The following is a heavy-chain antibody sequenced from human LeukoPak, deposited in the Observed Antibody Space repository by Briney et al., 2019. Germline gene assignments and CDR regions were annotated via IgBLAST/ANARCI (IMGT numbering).Heavy chain of an antibody. D-gene: IGHD3-9*01. Sequence: SETLSLTCAVYGGSFSGYYWSWIRQPPGKGLEWIGEINHRGSTYYNPSLKSRVTISVDTSKNQFSLKLSSVTAADTAVYYCARSGLLNADYWGQGTLVTVSS. CDR2: INHRGST. CDR1: GGSFSGYY. CDR3: ARSGLLNADY. J-gene: IGHJ4*02. V-gene: IGHV4-34*01.